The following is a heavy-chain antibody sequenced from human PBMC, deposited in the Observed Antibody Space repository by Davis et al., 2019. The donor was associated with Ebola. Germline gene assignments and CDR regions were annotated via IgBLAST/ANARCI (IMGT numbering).Heavy chain of an antibody. CDR2: ISYDGSNK. CDR3: ARDSQARFGHGSSGYDLEY. Sequence: GESLKISCAASGFTFSSYGMHWVRQAPGTGLEWLAVISYDGSNKYYADSVNGRLTISRDNSKNTLYLQMNSLRAEDTAIYYCARDSQARFGHGSSGYDLEYWGQGTLVTVSS. CDR1: GFTFSSYG. J-gene: IGHJ4*02. D-gene: IGHD5-12*01. V-gene: IGHV3-30*03.